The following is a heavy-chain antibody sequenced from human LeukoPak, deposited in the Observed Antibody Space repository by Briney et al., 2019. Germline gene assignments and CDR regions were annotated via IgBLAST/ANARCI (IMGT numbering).Heavy chain of an antibody. CDR1: GFTVSSNY. D-gene: IGHD3-9*01. J-gene: IGHJ6*02. CDR3: ARDHRLGPLYYYYYYGMDV. V-gene: IGHV3-66*01. CDR2: IYSGGST. Sequence: GGSLRLSCAASGFTVSSNYMSWVRQAPGKGLEWVSVIYSGGSTYYADSVKGRFTISRGNSKNTLYLQMNSRRAEDTAVYYCARDHRLGPLYYYYYYGMDVWGQGTTVTVSS.